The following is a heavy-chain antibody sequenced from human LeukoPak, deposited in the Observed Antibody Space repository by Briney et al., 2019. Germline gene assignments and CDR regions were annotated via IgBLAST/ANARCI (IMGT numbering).Heavy chain of an antibody. J-gene: IGHJ4*02. CDR2: FDPEDGET. CDR3: ARRLITYHDFWSGYGPYYFDF. Sequence: ASVKVSCKVSGYTLTELSMHWVRQAPGKGLEWMGGFDPEDGETIYAQKFQGRVTMTEDTSTDTAYMELSSLRSDDTAVYYCARRLITYHDFWSGYGPYYFDFWGQGTLVTVSS. D-gene: IGHD3-3*01. V-gene: IGHV1-24*01. CDR1: GYTLTELS.